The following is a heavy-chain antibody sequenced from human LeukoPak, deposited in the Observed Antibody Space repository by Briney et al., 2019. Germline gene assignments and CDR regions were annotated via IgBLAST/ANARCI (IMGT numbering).Heavy chain of an antibody. CDR2: INPNSGGT. J-gene: IGHJ6*04. V-gene: IGHV1-2*04. CDR1: RYTFTGYY. CDR3: AREFWLVRPRGMDV. D-gene: IGHD6-19*01. Sequence: ASVKVSCKASRYTFTGYYMHWVRQAPGQGLEWMGWINPNSGGTNYAQKFQGWVTMTRDTSISTAYMELSRLRSDDTAVYYCAREFWLVRPRGMDVWGKGTTVTVSS.